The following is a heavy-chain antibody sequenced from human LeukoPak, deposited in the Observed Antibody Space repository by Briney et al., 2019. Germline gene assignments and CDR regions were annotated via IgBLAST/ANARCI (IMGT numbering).Heavy chain of an antibody. Sequence: ASVKVSCKASGGTFSSYAISWVRQAPGHELEWMGGIIPILGTANYAQKFRGRVTITADESTSTAYMELSSLRAEDTAVYYCARVWRWPDYWGQGTLVTVSS. CDR2: IIPILGTA. J-gene: IGHJ4*02. CDR3: ARVWRWPDY. CDR1: GGTFSSYA. V-gene: IGHV1-69*01. D-gene: IGHD1-1*01.